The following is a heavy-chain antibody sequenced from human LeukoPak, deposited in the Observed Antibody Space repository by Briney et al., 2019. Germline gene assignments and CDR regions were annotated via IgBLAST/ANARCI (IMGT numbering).Heavy chain of an antibody. J-gene: IGHJ5*02. CDR1: GGSISSYY. V-gene: IGHV4-59*08. CDR2: IYYSGST. CDR3: ARHGTSGSYGWFDP. Sequence: PSETLSLTCSVSGGSISSYYWSWIRQPPGKGLEWIGYIYYSGSTNYNPSLKSRVTISVDTSKNQFSLKLSSVTAADTAVYYCARHGTSGSYGWFDPWGQGTLVTVPS. D-gene: IGHD3-10*01.